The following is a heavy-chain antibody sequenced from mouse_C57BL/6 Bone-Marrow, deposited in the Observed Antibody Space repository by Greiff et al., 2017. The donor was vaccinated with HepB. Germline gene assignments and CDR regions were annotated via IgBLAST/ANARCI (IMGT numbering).Heavy chain of an antibody. CDR3: ARRGGWLLRFAY. CDR1: GYTFTSYG. V-gene: IGHV1-81*01. J-gene: IGHJ3*01. Sequence: QVQLQQSGAELARPGASVKLSCKASGYTFTSYGISWVKQRTGQGLEWIGEIYPRSGNTYYNEKFKGKATLTADKSSSTAYMVLRSLTSEDSAVYFCARRGGWLLRFAYWGQGTLVTVSA. D-gene: IGHD2-3*01. CDR2: IYPRSGNT.